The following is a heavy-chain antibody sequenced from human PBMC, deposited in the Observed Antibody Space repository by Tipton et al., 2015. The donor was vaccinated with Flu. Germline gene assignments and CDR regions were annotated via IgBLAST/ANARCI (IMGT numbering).Heavy chain of an antibody. V-gene: IGHV4-38-2*01. J-gene: IGHJ4*02. CDR2: IHRGGNT. Sequence: TLSLTCSVSGDSIGSRYFWAWIRQPPGKGLEWIGNIHRGGNTYHNPSLKSRVTISVDTSKNQFSLKLSSVTAADTAVYYCARHTGDSVRGVIDYWGQGTLVTVSS. D-gene: IGHD3-10*02. CDR3: ARHTGDSVRGVIDY. CDR1: GDSIGSRYF.